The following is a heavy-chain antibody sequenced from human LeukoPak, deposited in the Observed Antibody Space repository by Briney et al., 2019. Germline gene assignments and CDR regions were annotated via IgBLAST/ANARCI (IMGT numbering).Heavy chain of an antibody. J-gene: IGHJ4*02. CDR1: GFTFSSYG. D-gene: IGHD6-19*01. V-gene: IGHV3-30*02. CDR2: IRYDGSNK. Sequence: GGSLRLPCAASGFTFSSYGMHWVRQAPGKGLEWVAFIRYDGSNKYYADSVKGRFTISRDNSKNTLYLQMNSLRAEDTAVYYCAKEAIPLAVAGLGVDYWGQGTLVTVSS. CDR3: AKEAIPLAVAGLGVDY.